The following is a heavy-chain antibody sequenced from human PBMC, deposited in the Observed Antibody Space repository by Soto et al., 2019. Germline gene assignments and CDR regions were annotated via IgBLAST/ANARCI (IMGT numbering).Heavy chain of an antibody. Sequence: ASVKVSCKASGYSFTDYHIHWVRQAHGQGLEWMGCINPNSGGTNYEQKFQGRVTMTRDTSVSKAYMELSRLRSDDTAVYYCARGRGSGWYNPQYYFDYWGQGTLVTVS. D-gene: IGHD6-19*01. V-gene: IGHV1-2*02. CDR3: ARGRGSGWYNPQYYFDY. CDR1: GYSFTDYH. CDR2: INPNSGGT. J-gene: IGHJ4*02.